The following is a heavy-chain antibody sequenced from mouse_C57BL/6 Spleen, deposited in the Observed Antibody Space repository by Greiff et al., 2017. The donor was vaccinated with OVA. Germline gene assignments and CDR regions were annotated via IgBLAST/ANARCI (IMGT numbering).Heavy chain of an antibody. Sequence: ESGPGLVKPSQSLSLTCSVTGYSITSGYYWNWIRQFPGNKLEWMGYISYDGSNNYNPSLKNRISITRDTSKKQFFLKLNSVTTEDTTTYYAARGYDNDGYYFDDWGKGTTLTVSS. CDR2: ISYDGSN. CDR3: ARGYDNDGYYFDD. CDR1: GYSITSGYY. D-gene: IGHD2-4*01. J-gene: IGHJ2*01. V-gene: IGHV3-6*01.